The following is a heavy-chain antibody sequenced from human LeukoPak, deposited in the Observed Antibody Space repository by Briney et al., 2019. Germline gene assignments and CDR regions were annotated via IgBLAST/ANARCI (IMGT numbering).Heavy chain of an antibody. D-gene: IGHD6-19*01. V-gene: IGHV3-23*01. J-gene: IGHJ2*01. CDR1: GFPFSSYW. Sequence: GGSLRLSCVASGFPFSSYWMTWVRQAPGKGLEWVSTISDSGANTYYADSVRGRFTISRDNSKNTLYLQKNSLRADDTAIYYCAKSMTLQWRGFFDLWGRGTHVTVSS. CDR3: AKSMTLQWRGFFDL. CDR2: ISDSGANT.